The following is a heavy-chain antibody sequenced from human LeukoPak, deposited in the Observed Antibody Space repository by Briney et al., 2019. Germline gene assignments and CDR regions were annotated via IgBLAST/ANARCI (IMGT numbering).Heavy chain of an antibody. CDR1: GFTFRRYT. V-gene: IGHV3-21*01. CDR3: ARDRQVNAFDI. Sequence: PGGSLRLSCATSGFTFRRYTMNWVRQAPGKGLEWVSALSSNSYYVYYADSVKGRFIISRDNAKNSLYLQMNSLRAEDTAVYYCARDRQVNAFDIWGQGTMVTVSS. J-gene: IGHJ3*02. CDR2: LSSNSYYV.